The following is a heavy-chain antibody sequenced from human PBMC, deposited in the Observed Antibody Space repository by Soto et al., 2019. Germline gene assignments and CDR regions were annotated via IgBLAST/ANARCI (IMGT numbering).Heavy chain of an antibody. V-gene: IGHV4-31*03. J-gene: IGHJ4*02. D-gene: IGHD3-10*01. CDR1: GVSITSGGDY. CDR3: VRDPSGSREFD. Sequence: QVQLQESGPGLVKPSQTLSLVCTVSGVSITSGGDYWSWIRQHPGKGLEWIGFIHPSGSTQFHPSLTSRASISVDTSKNQFSLKLSSVTAADTAVYYCVRDPSGSREFDWGKGTLVTVST. CDR2: IHPSGST.